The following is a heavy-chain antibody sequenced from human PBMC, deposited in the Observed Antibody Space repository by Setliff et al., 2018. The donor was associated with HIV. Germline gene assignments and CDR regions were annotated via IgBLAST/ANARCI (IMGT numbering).Heavy chain of an antibody. CDR2: IISILGTP. D-gene: IGHD2-15*01. Sequence: SVKVSCKAFGGTFSAYAVNWVRQAPGQGLEWMGRIISILGTPNYSHKFQGRVTITADKSTTTTYMELSSLRSDDTAIYYCARDFHVLGYCSADSCPYDASDVWGQGTMVTVS. V-gene: IGHV1-69*04. J-gene: IGHJ3*01. CDR3: ARDFHVLGYCSADSCPYDASDV. CDR1: GGTFSAYA.